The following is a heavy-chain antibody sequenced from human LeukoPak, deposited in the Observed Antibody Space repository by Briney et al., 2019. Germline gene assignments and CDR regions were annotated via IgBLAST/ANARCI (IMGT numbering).Heavy chain of an antibody. CDR1: GGSFTSYA. Sequence: SSVTVSCKASGGSFTSYAISWVREAPGQGLEWMGGIIPIFGTANSAQKFQGRVTITTDKCTSTAYMDLSRLRTADTAVYTIVMEGDGYTRDAFPSSGEGRMITVSS. J-gene: IGHJ3*02. CDR2: IIPIFGTA. D-gene: IGHD5-24*01. CDR3: VMEGDGYTRDAFPS. V-gene: IGHV1-69*05.